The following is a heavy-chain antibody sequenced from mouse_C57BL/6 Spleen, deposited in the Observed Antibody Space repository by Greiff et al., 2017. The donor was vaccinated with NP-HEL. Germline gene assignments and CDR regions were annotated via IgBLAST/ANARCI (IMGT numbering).Heavy chain of an antibody. CDR2: VSSGSSTI. CDR3: ASYDYDSFCAY. CDR1: GFTFSDYG. J-gene: IGHJ3*01. Sequence: DVMLVESGGGLVKPGGSLKLSCAASGFTFSDYGMHWVRQAPEKGLEWVAYVSSGSSTIYYADTVKGRFTISRDNAKNTLFLQMTSLRSEDTAMYYCASYDYDSFCAYWGQGTLVTVSA. V-gene: IGHV5-17*01. D-gene: IGHD2-4*01.